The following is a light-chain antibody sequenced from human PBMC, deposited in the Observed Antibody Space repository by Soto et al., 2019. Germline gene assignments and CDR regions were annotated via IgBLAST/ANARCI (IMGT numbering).Light chain of an antibody. Sequence: DIVMTQSPDSLVVSLGERATINCKSSQSVLYSSNNKNHLAWYQQKSGQPPKLLIYWASTRESGVPDRFRGSGSGTDFTLTISSLQAEDVAVYYCQQYYSTPWTFGQGTKVEIK. CDR1: QSVLYSSNNKNH. CDR2: WAS. J-gene: IGKJ1*01. CDR3: QQYYSTPWT. V-gene: IGKV4-1*01.